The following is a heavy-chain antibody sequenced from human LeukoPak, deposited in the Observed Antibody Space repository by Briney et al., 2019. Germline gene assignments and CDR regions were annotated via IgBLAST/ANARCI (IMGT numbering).Heavy chain of an antibody. V-gene: IGHV3-21*01. CDR3: AIYGSGDY. CDR1: GFTFSSDS. CDR2: ISSSSHYI. Sequence: GGSLRLSCAASGFTFSSDSMNWARQAPGKGLEWVSSISSSSHYIYYADSVKGRFTISRDNAKNSLCLQMNSLRAEDTAVYYCAIYGSGDYWGQGTLVTVSS. D-gene: IGHD3-10*01. J-gene: IGHJ4*02.